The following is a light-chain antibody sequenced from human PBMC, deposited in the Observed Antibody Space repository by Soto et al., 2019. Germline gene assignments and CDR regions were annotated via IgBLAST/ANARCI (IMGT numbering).Light chain of an antibody. V-gene: IGLV1-44*01. CDR2: SNN. J-gene: IGLJ1*01. CDR3: KSYAGSNTYV. CDR1: SSNIGSNT. Sequence: QSVLTQPPSASGTPGQRVTISCSGSSSNIGSNTVNWYQQLPGTAPKPLIYSNNQRPSGVPDRFSGSKSGTSASLAISGLQSEDEADYFCKSYAGSNTYVFGSGTKVTVL.